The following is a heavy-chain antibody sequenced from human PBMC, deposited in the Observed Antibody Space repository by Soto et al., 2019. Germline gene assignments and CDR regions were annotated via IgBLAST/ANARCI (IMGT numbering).Heavy chain of an antibody. Sequence: QVQLVQSGAEVKKPGSSVKVSCKASGGTFSSYAISWVRQAPGQGLEWMGGIIPIFGTANYAQKFQGRVTITADESTSTAYMDLSSLRSEDTAVYYCPRAPWIQRHFDYWGQGTLVTVSS. CDR3: PRAPWIQRHFDY. D-gene: IGHD5-18*01. J-gene: IGHJ4*02. CDR1: GGTFSSYA. CDR2: IIPIFGTA. V-gene: IGHV1-69*01.